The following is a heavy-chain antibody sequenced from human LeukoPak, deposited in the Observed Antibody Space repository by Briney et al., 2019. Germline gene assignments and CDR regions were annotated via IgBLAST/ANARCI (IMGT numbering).Heavy chain of an antibody. CDR1: GGSISSYY. J-gene: IGHJ4*02. D-gene: IGHD2/OR15-2a*01. Sequence: SETLSLTCTVSGGSISSYYWSWIRQPPGKGLEWIGYIHYSGSTHYNPSLKSRVTISVDTSKNQVSLKLRSVTAADTAVYYCARDGIVIIQTSFDYWGQGTAVTVSS. CDR2: IHYSGST. V-gene: IGHV4-59*01. CDR3: ARDGIVIIQTSFDY.